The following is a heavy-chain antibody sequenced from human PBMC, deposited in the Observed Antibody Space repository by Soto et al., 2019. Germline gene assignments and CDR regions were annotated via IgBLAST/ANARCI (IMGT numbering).Heavy chain of an antibody. D-gene: IGHD3-22*01. V-gene: IGHV3-33*01. CDR3: ARDSRRFTMRTAFDI. J-gene: IGHJ3*02. Sequence: PGGSLRLSCAASGFTFSSYGMHWVRQAPGKGLEWVAVIWYDGSNKYYADSVKGRSTISRDNSKNTLYLQMNSLRAEDTAVYYCARDSRRFTMRTAFDIWGQGTMVTVSS. CDR2: IWYDGSNK. CDR1: GFTFSSYG.